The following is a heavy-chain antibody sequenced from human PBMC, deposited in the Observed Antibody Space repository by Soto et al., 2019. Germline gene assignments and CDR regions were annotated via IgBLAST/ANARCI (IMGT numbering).Heavy chain of an antibody. V-gene: IGHV4-4*02. CDR3: ERDIVLVVAGYNCFDS. D-gene: IGHD2-15*01. CDR1: GGSISSSNW. Sequence: SETLSLTCAVSGGSISSSNWWRWVRQPPGKGLEWIGEIYHSRSTNYNPSLKSRVTISVDKSKNQFSLKLSSVTAADTAVYYCERDIVLVVAGYNCFDSWGQGTLVTVSS. CDR2: IYHSRST. J-gene: IGHJ5*01.